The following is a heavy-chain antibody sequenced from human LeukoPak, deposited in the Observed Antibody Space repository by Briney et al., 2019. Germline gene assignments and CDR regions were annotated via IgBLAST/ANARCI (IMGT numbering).Heavy chain of an antibody. CDR3: TRVRGYNYGYGDY. J-gene: IGHJ4*02. CDR2: IRSKGYGGTT. Sequence: GGSLRLSCTTSGFTFGDYAMSWARQAPGKGLEWVGSIRSKGYGGTTEYAASVKGRFTISRDDSKSIAYLQMNSLKTEDTAVYYCTRVRGYNYGYGDYWGQGTLVTVSS. D-gene: IGHD5-18*01. CDR1: GFTFGDYA. V-gene: IGHV3-49*04.